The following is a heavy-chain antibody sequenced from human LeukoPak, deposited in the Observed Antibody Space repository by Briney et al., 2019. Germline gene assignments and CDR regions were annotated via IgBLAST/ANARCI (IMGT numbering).Heavy chain of an antibody. CDR2: ISAYNGNT. Sequence: ATVKVSCKAPGYTFTSYGISWVRQAPGQGLEWMGWISAYNGNTNFAQKLQGRVTMTTDTSTSTAYIELRSLRSDDTAVYYCARMLTYYVSSGYRGNKYFDYWGQGTQVTVSS. J-gene: IGHJ4*02. D-gene: IGHD3-22*01. CDR3: ARMLTYYVSSGYRGNKYFDY. CDR1: GYTFTSYG. V-gene: IGHV1-18*01.